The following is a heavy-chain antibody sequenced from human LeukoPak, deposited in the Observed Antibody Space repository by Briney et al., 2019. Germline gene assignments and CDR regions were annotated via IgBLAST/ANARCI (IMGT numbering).Heavy chain of an antibody. CDR1: GLTFTNYH. Sequence: GGSLRLSCAVSGLTFTNYHMTWVRQAPGKGLEWVSAISGSGGSTYYADSVKGRFTISRDNSKNTLYLQMNSLRAEDTAVYYCAKIYDILTGYYFDYWGQGTLVTVSS. V-gene: IGHV3-23*01. CDR2: ISGSGGST. D-gene: IGHD3-9*01. CDR3: AKIYDILTGYYFDY. J-gene: IGHJ4*02.